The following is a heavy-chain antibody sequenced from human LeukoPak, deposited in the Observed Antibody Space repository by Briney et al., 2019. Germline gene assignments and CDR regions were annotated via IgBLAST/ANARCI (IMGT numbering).Heavy chain of an antibody. CDR3: ARAPGGLFPFDS. D-gene: IGHD4-23*01. J-gene: IGHJ4*01. V-gene: IGHV4-59*02. CDR1: GGSVSSYY. CDR2: IYYSGST. Sequence: SETLSLTCTVSGGSVSSYYWSWIRQPPGKGLEWIGYIYYSGSTNYNPSLKSRVTISVDTSKNQFSLKLSSGTAADAAVYDYARAPGGLFPFDSWGHETRVTVSS.